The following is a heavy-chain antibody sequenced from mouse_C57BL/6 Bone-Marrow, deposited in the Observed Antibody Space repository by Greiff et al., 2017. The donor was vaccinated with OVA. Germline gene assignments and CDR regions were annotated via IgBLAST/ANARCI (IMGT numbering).Heavy chain of an antibody. V-gene: IGHV1-82*01. D-gene: IGHD1-1*01. Sequence: QVQLKQSGPELVKPGASVKISCKASGYAFSSSWMNWVKQRPGKGLEWIGRIYPGDGDTNYNGKFKGKATLTADKSSSTAYMQLSSLTSEDSAVYFCARLGTTVVPYYYAMDYWGQGTSVTVSS. CDR3: ARLGTTVVPYYYAMDY. CDR2: IYPGDGDT. CDR1: GYAFSSSW. J-gene: IGHJ4*01.